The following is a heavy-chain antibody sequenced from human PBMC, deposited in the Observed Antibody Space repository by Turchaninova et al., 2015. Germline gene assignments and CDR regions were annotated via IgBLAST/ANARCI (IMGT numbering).Heavy chain of an antibody. V-gene: IGHV4-34*01. CDR3: ARGRMTWGSSSAFDY. D-gene: IGHD6-6*01. J-gene: IGHJ4*02. CDR1: GGSFSVNY. CDR2: INHSGST. Sequence: QLQQWGAGLLKPSETLSLTCAVYGGSFSVNYWSWIRTPPGKGLEWIGEINHSGSTNYNPSLKSQVTISVDTSKNQFSLKLSSVTAADTAVYYCARGRMTWGSSSAFDYWGQGTLVTVSS.